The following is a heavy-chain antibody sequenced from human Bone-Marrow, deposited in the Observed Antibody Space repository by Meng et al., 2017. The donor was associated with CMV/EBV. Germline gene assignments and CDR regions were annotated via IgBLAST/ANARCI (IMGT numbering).Heavy chain of an antibody. CDR3: ARLEMSTIKGDY. V-gene: IGHV1-18*01. Sequence: ASVKVSCKASGYTFTSYGISWVRQAPGQGREWMGWISAYNGNTNYAQKLQGRVTMTTDTSTSTAYMELRSLRSDDTAVYYCARLEMSTIKGDYWGQGTLVTVSS. D-gene: IGHD5-24*01. CDR1: GYTFTSYG. J-gene: IGHJ4*02. CDR2: ISAYNGNT.